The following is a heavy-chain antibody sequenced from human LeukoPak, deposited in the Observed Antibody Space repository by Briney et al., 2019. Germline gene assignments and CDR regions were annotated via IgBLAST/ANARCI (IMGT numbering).Heavy chain of an antibody. CDR3: AREPITYYDFWSGYRGAFDI. CDR1: GGSISSGSYY. Sequence: SETLSLTCTVSGGSISSGSYYWSWIPQPAGKGLEWIGRIYTSGSTNYNPSLKSRVTISVDTSKNQFSLKLSSVTAADTAVYYCAREPITYYDFWSGYRGAFDIWGQGTMVTVSS. CDR2: IYTSGST. J-gene: IGHJ3*02. V-gene: IGHV4-61*02. D-gene: IGHD3-3*01.